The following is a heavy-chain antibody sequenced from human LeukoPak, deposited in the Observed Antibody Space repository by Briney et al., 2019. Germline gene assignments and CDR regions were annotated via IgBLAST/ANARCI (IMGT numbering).Heavy chain of an antibody. V-gene: IGHV5-51*01. J-gene: IGHJ3*02. D-gene: IGHD3-10*01. Sequence: GEYLKISCKGSGYSFTSYWIGWVRQMPGKGLEWMGIIYPGDSDTRYSPSFQGQVTISADKSISTAYLQWSSLKASDTAMYYCARVSGSGSYYNAFDIWGQGTMVTVSS. CDR1: GYSFTSYW. CDR2: IYPGDSDT. CDR3: ARVSGSGSYYNAFDI.